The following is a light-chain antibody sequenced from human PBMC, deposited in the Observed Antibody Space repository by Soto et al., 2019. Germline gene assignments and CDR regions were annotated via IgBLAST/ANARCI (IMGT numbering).Light chain of an antibody. V-gene: IGKV1-5*01. CDR2: DAS. CDR3: QQYENHLT. CDR1: QSISSW. J-gene: IGKJ1*01. Sequence: DIQMTQSPSTLSATAGDRVTITCRASQSISSWLAWYQHKPGKAPKLLIYDASNLDSGVPSRFSGSGSGTEFSLTISNLQPDDCATYYCQQYENHLTFGQGTKVDIK.